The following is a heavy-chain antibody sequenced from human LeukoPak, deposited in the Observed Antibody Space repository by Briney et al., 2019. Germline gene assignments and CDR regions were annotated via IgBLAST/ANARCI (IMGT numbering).Heavy chain of an antibody. V-gene: IGHV3-53*01. CDR1: GFTVSSNY. CDR3: ARVAVAGNYYYMDV. CDR2: IYSGGST. J-gene: IGHJ6*03. Sequence: GGSLRLSCAASGFTVSSNYMSWVRQAPGKGLEWVSVIYSGGSTYYADSVKGRFTISRDNSKNTLYLQMNSLRAEDTAVYYCARVAVAGNYYYMDVWGKGTTVTISS. D-gene: IGHD6-19*01.